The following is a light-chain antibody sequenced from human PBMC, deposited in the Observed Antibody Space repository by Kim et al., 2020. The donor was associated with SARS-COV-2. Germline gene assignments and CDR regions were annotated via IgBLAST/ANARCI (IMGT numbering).Light chain of an antibody. CDR2: GAS. V-gene: IGKV3-15*01. CDR3: HQYNAWPPLT. CDR1: QSVSSN. Sequence: EIVMTQSPATLSVSPGERATLSCRASQSVSSNLAWYQQKPGQAPRLLIYGASTRAPGIPARFSGSGSGTDFTLTIYSLQSEDFAVYYCHQYNAWPPLTFGGGTTVDIK. J-gene: IGKJ4*01.